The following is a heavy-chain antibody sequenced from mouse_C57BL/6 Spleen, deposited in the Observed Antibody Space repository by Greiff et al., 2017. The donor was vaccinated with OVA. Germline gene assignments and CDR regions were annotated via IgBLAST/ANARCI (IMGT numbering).Heavy chain of an antibody. CDR2: INPSSGYT. CDR1: GYTFTSYT. D-gene: IGHD2-4*01. J-gene: IGHJ2*01. CDR3: ARNLYYE. V-gene: IGHV1-4*01. Sequence: QVQLKESGAELARPGASVKMSCKASGYTFTSYTMHWVKQRPGQGLEWIGYINPSSGYTKYNQKFKDKATLTADKSSSTAYMQLSSLTSEDSAVYYCARNLYYEWGQGTTLTVSS.